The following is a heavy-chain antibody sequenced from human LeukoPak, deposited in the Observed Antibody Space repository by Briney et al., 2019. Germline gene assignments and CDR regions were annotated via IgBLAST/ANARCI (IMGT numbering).Heavy chain of an antibody. CDR3: AREGLLSGSYNFDY. CDR2: INPNSGGT. V-gene: IGHV1-2*02. Sequence: ASAKVSFKASGYTFTGYYMHWVRQAPGQGLEWMGWINPNSGGTNYAQKFQGRVTMTRDTSISTAYMELSRLRSDDTAVYYCAREGLLSGSYNFDYWGQGTLVTVSS. J-gene: IGHJ4*02. D-gene: IGHD1-26*01. CDR1: GYTFTGYY.